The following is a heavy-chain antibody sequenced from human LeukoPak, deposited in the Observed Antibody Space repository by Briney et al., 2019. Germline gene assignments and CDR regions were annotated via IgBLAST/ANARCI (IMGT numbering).Heavy chain of an antibody. CDR1: GYTFRTYW. CDR3: AAFYYDPAY. Sequence: GWSLRLSCAASGYTFRTYWMYWVPQAPGKGLEWVSRISGDGRSTSYAGLVKGRFTISRDNVKNTLFLQIHSLRVEDTAVYYCAAFYYDPAYWGQGTLVTVSS. J-gene: IGHJ4*02. CDR2: ISGDGRST. D-gene: IGHD3-22*01. V-gene: IGHV3-74*01.